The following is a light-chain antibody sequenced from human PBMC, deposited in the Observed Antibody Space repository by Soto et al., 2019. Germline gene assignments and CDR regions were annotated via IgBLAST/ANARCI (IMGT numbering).Light chain of an antibody. Sequence: EIVFTQSPGALSLSPGERATLCCRASQSVSSSYLAWYQQKPGQAPRLIIYGASSRATGIPDRFSGSWSGTDFNLTISRLETEDFAVYYCQQYGSSPITFGQGTRLEIK. CDR3: QQYGSSPIT. CDR1: QSVSSSY. V-gene: IGKV3-20*01. CDR2: GAS. J-gene: IGKJ5*01.